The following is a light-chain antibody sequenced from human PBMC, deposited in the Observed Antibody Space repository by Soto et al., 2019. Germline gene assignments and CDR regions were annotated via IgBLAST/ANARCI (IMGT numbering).Light chain of an antibody. CDR3: QQYNDWPLT. CDR2: GAF. J-gene: IGKJ1*01. CDR1: QSVSSN. V-gene: IGKV3-15*01. Sequence: EIVMTQSPVTRSVSPGERATLSCRASQSVSSNLAWYQQKPGQAPSLLIYGAFTRATGIPARFSGTGSGTEFTLTISSLQYEDFALYYCQQYNDWPLTFGQGTKVDI.